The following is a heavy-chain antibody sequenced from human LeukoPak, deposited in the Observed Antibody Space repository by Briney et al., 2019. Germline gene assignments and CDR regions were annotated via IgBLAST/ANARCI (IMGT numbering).Heavy chain of an antibody. V-gene: IGHV4-59*01. CDR3: ARAGTVVGADFDY. D-gene: IGHD1-26*01. CDR1: GGSLYRYY. J-gene: IGHJ4*02. Sequence: PSETLSLTCSVSGGSLYRYYWTWIRQPPGKGLEWIGHIYYSGTTNYTPSLKSRVTMSIDTSKNQFSLKLESVTAADTAAYYCARAGTVVGADFDYWGQGTLVSVSS. CDR2: IYYSGTT.